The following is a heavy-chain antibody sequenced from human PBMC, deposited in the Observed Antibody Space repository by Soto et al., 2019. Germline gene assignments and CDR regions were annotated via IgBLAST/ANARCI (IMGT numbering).Heavy chain of an antibody. CDR1: GDSISSGGYY. Sequence: SETLSLTCTVSGDSISSGGYYWSWIRQHPGKGLEWISYIYYSGSTYYNPSLKSRVIISVDTSKNQFSLKLSSVTAADTAVYYCARGSTVAAILFDYWGQGTLVTVSS. D-gene: IGHD2-15*01. V-gene: IGHV4-31*03. CDR2: IYYSGST. J-gene: IGHJ4*02. CDR3: ARGSTVAAILFDY.